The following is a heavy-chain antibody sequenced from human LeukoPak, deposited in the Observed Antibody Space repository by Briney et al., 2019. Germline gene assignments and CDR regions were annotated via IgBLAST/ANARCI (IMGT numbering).Heavy chain of an antibody. V-gene: IGHV3-23*01. CDR2: ISGSGGST. J-gene: IGHJ4*02. D-gene: IGHD3-10*01. CDR3: AKGPGMVRGVIGIDY. Sequence: PGGSLRLSCAASGFTFSSYAMSWVRQAPGKGLEWVSAISGSGGSTYYADSVKGRFTISRDNSKNTLYLQMNSLRAEDTAVYYCAKGPGMVRGVIGIDYWGQGTLVTVSS. CDR1: GFTFSSYA.